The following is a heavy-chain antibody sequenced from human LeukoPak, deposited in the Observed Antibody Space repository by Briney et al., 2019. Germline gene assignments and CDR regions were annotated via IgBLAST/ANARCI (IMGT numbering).Heavy chain of an antibody. D-gene: IGHD4-23*01. CDR2: IRSKDHGGTT. CDR3: TRDPHYYHGNPHDF. V-gene: IGHV3-49*04. CDR1: GFTFSTFA. Sequence: GGSLRLSCSVSGFTFSTFAMHWVRQAPGKGLEWLSFIRSKDHGGTTEYAASVKGRFTISRDDSNSIAYLQMNSLIIEDTAVYFCTRDPHYYHGNPHDFWGQGTRVTVSS. J-gene: IGHJ4*02.